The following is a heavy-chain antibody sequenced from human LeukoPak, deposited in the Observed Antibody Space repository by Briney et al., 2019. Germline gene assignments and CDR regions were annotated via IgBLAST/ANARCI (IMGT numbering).Heavy chain of an antibody. CDR3: ARGISGGSTVTYFFDY. Sequence: ASVKDSCKASGYTFTSYYIHWMRQAPGQGLEWMGIINPGSGTTTYAQKFQGRVTMTRDTSTSTVYMELSSLRSEDTALYYCARGISGGSTVTYFFDYWGQGTLVTVSS. V-gene: IGHV1-46*01. CDR2: INPGSGTT. D-gene: IGHD4-11*01. CDR1: GYTFTSYY. J-gene: IGHJ4*02.